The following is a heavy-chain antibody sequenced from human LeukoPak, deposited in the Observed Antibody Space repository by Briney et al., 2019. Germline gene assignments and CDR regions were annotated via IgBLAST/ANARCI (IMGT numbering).Heavy chain of an antibody. CDR2: ISYDGSNK. J-gene: IGHJ4*02. D-gene: IGHD2-15*01. V-gene: IGHV3-30-3*01. CDR3: AKADIVVVVAATPAFDY. CDR1: GFTFSSYA. Sequence: GRSLRLSCAASGFTFSSYAMHWVRQAPGKGLEWVAVISYDGSNKYYADSVKGRFTISRDNSKNTLYLQMNSLRAEDTAVYYCAKADIVVVVAATPAFDYWGQGTLVTVSS.